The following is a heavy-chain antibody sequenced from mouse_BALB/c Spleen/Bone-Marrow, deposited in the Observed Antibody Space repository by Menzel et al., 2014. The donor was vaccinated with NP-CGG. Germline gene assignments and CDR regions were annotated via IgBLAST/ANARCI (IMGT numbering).Heavy chain of an antibody. V-gene: IGHV5-4*02. Sequence: DVKLVESGGGLVKPGGSLKLSCAASGFTFSDYYMYWVRQTPEKRLEWVATISDGGSYTYYPDSVKGRFTISRDNAKNNLYRQMSSLKSEDTAMYYCVLRWFAYWGQGTLVTGSA. J-gene: IGHJ3*01. CDR3: VLRWFAY. D-gene: IGHD1-1*01. CDR2: ISDGGSYT. CDR1: GFTFSDYY.